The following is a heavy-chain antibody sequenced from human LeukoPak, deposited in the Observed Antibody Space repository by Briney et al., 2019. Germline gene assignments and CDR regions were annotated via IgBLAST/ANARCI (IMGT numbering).Heavy chain of an antibody. CDR3: ARVGGGSDPYYAMDV. D-gene: IGHD2-15*01. J-gene: IGHJ6*02. V-gene: IGHV4-59*01. CDR1: GSSISSWY. Sequence: SETLSLTCTVSGSSISSWYWSWIRQPPGKGLEWLGYIYDSGNTNYNPSLKTRVTISADTSKNQLSLNLTSVTAADTAVYYCARVGGGSDPYYAMDVWGQGTTVTVSS. CDR2: IYDSGNT.